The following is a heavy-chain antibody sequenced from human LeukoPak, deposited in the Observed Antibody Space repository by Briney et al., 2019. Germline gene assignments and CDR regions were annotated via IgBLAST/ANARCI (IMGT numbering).Heavy chain of an antibody. CDR2: TYYRSKWYN. Sequence: SQTLSLTCAISGDSVSSNSAAWNWIRQSPSRGLEWLGRTYYRSKWYNDYAVSVKSRITINPDTSKNQFSLQLNSVTPEDTAVYYCARAQRGYCSSTSCYGDQTYIDYWGQGTLVTVSS. CDR3: ARAQRGYCSSTSCYGDQTYIDY. J-gene: IGHJ4*02. D-gene: IGHD2-2*01. V-gene: IGHV6-1*01. CDR1: GDSVSSNSAA.